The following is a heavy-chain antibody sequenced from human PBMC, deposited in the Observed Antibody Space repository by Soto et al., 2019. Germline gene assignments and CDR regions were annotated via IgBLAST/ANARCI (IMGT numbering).Heavy chain of an antibody. V-gene: IGHV2-5*02. J-gene: IGHJ4*02. CDR3: AHRPRGFTYFFDY. Sequence: QITLNESGPTLVKPTQTLTLTCTFSGFSLSTRGLGVGWIRQPPGKALEWLALLYWDDDERYSPSLMSRLTITKDTSKNQVFLTMTNVDPVDTATYYCAHRPRGFTYFFDYWCQGTLVTVSS. CDR1: GFSLSTRGLG. CDR2: LYWDDDE.